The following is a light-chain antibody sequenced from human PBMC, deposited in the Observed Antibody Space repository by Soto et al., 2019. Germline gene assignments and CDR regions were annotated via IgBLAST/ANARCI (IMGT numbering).Light chain of an antibody. CDR2: ATS. CDR1: QGIGNA. Sequence: AIQMTQSPSSLSASVGDRVTIACRASQGIGNALGWYQQKPGKVPKLLIYATSSLHSGVPSRFSGSGSGTDFTLRISSLQPEDFATYYCQQTHSLPLSFGPGTKVDIK. V-gene: IGKV1-6*01. J-gene: IGKJ3*01. CDR3: QQTHSLPLS.